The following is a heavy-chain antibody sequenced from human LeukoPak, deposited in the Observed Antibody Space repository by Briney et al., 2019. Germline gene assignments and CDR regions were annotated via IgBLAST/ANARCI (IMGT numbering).Heavy chain of an antibody. CDR1: GGSISSYY. D-gene: IGHD4-17*01. CDR3: ASTVTIAGDAFDV. Sequence: PSETLSLTCIVSGGSISSYYWSWIRQPPGKGLEWIGYIYYSGSTNYNPSLKSRVTISEDTSKNQFSLKLSSVTAADTAVYYCASTVTIAGDAFDVWGQGTMVTVSS. CDR2: IYYSGST. J-gene: IGHJ3*01. V-gene: IGHV4-59*01.